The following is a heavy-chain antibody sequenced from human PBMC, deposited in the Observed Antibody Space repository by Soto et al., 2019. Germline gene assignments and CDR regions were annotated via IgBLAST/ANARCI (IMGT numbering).Heavy chain of an antibody. Sequence: SETLSRTCTVSGGSITSSHWSRIRLPPGKDLEWIAYIYDTGISGYTPSTSYNPSLKSRVTMSVDTSKSQFSLKLTSVTAADTAVYYCARGEDAFFYYGLDVWGQGITVTVSS. CDR2: IYDTGISGYTPST. V-gene: IGHV4-59*01. J-gene: IGHJ6*02. CDR1: GGSITSSH. CDR3: ARGEDAFFYYGLDV.